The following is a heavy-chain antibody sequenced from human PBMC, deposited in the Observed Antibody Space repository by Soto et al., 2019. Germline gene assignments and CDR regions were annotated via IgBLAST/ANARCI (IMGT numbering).Heavy chain of an antibody. CDR2: INHSGST. Sequence: SETLSLTCAVYGGSFSGYYWSWIRQPPGKGLEWIGEINHSGSTNYNPSLKSRVTISVDTSKNQFSLKLSSVTAADTAVYYCARGSSSWYGRFDPWGQGTLVTVSS. V-gene: IGHV4-34*01. CDR3: ARGSSSWYGRFDP. J-gene: IGHJ5*02. CDR1: GGSFSGYY. D-gene: IGHD6-13*01.